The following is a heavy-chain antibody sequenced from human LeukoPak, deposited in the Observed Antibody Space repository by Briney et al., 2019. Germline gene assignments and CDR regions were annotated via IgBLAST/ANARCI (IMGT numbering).Heavy chain of an antibody. J-gene: IGHJ4*02. Sequence: SVKVSCKASGGTFSSYAISWVRQAPGQGLEWMGGIIPIFGTANYAQKFQGRVTITADESTSTAYMELSSLRSEDTAVYYCARGPDPVDGSGSYYQVYWGQGTLVTVSS. D-gene: IGHD3-10*01. V-gene: IGHV1-69*01. CDR2: IIPIFGTA. CDR3: ARGPDPVDGSGSYYQVY. CDR1: GGTFSSYA.